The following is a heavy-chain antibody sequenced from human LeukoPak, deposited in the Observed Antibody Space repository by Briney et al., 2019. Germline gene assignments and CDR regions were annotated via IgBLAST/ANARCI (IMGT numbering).Heavy chain of an antibody. V-gene: IGHV7-4-1*02. D-gene: IGHD2-15*01. Sequence: APVQVSCKASGYTFTSYAMNWVRQAPGQGLEWMGWINTNTGNPTYAQGFTGRFVFSLDTSVSTAYLQISSLKAEDTAVYYCARDAGYCSGGSCQGVRYYYYGMDVWGQGTTVTVSS. CDR3: ARDAGYCSGGSCQGVRYYYYGMDV. CDR1: GYTFTSYA. J-gene: IGHJ6*02. CDR2: INTNTGNP.